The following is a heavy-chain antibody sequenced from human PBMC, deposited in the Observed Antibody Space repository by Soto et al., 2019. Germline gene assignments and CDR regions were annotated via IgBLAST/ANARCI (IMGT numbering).Heavy chain of an antibody. CDR3: ARVIVGATNYYYYYGMDV. J-gene: IGHJ6*02. Sequence: PSETLSLTCAVYGGSVSGYYWTLIRLPPGKRLEWIGEINHSGSTNYNPSLKSRVTITVDTSKNQFSLKLTSVTAADTAVYYCARVIVGATNYYYYYGMDVWGQGTTVTVSS. CDR1: GGSVSGYY. V-gene: IGHV4-34*01. D-gene: IGHD1-26*01. CDR2: INHSGST.